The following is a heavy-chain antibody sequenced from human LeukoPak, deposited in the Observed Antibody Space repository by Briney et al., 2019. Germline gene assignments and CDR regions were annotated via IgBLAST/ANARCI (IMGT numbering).Heavy chain of an antibody. CDR1: GFTVSSNY. J-gene: IGHJ4*02. Sequence: GGSLRLSCAASGFTVSSNYMSWVRQGPGKGLECVSAISNDGDTYYADSVKGRFTITRDTSKNTLSLQMNSLRAEDTAVYYCAGDKTTGGWYEFDYWGQGTLVTVSS. CDR3: AGDKTTGGWYEFDY. V-gene: IGHV3-53*01. D-gene: IGHD6-19*01. CDR2: ISNDGDT.